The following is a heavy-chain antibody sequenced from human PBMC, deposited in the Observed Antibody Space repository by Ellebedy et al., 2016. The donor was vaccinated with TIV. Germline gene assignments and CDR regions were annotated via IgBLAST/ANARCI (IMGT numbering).Heavy chain of an antibody. Sequence: GESLKISCAVSGFTFSNYAMSWVRQAPGKGLEWVSTVSGNAEATYYADSVKGRFTVSRDDIKNTLFLQMNSLRAEDTAVYYCAKNVLNYGDHVDYWGQGTLVTVSS. V-gene: IGHV3-23*01. J-gene: IGHJ4*02. D-gene: IGHD4-17*01. CDR3: AKNVLNYGDHVDY. CDR1: GFTFSNYA. CDR2: VSGNAEAT.